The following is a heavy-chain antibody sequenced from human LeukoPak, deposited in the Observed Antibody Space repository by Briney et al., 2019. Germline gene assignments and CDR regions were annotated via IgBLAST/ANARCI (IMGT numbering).Heavy chain of an antibody. Sequence: GASVKVSCKASGYTFTGYYMHWVRQAPGQGLEWMGWINPNSGGTNYAQKFQGRVTMTRDTSISTAYMELSRLRSDDTAVYYCARVRPGAVAGYYYYYYMDVWGKGTTVTVSS. V-gene: IGHV1-2*02. CDR1: GYTFTGYY. D-gene: IGHD6-19*01. CDR3: ARVRPGAVAGYYYYYYMDV. J-gene: IGHJ6*03. CDR2: INPNSGGT.